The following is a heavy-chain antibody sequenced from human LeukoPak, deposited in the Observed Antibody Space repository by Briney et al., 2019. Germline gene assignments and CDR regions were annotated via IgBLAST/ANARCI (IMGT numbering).Heavy chain of an antibody. J-gene: IGHJ4*02. CDR1: VFRLSNYV. CDR2: ISYDGNTK. V-gene: IGHV3-30-3*01. Sequence: PGGSLRLFCVVSVFRLSNYVMHWVRQAPGKGLEWVAVISYDGNTKFHADSVRGRFTISRDNSKNTLYLQMNSLSVEDTAVYYCARDRPADYWGQGTLVTVSS. CDR3: ARDRPADY.